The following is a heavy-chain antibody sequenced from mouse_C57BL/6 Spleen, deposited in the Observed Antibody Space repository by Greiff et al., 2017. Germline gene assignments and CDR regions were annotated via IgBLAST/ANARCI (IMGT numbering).Heavy chain of an antibody. CDR3: ARRITTVVRAMDY. V-gene: IGHV5-17*01. J-gene: IGHJ4*01. D-gene: IGHD1-1*01. CDR2: ISSGSSTI. CDR1: GFTFSDYG. Sequence: EVQVVESGGGLVKPGGSLKLSCAASGFTFSDYGMHWVRQAPEKGLEWVAYISSGSSTIYYADTVKGRFTISRDNAKNTLFLQMTSLRSEDTAMYYCARRITTVVRAMDYWGQGTSVTVSS.